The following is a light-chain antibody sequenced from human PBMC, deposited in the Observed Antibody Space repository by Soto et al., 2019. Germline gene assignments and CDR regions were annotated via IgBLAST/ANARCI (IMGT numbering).Light chain of an antibody. CDR3: QKYNSAPLT. Sequence: DIQMTQSPSSLSASLGDRVTITCRASQGIGNYLAWYQLQPGKVPKLLIYAASTLQSGVPPRFSGSGSGTDFTLTISSLQPEDVATYFCQKYNSAPLTFGQGTKVEI. CDR2: AAS. V-gene: IGKV1-27*01. CDR1: QGIGNY. J-gene: IGKJ1*01.